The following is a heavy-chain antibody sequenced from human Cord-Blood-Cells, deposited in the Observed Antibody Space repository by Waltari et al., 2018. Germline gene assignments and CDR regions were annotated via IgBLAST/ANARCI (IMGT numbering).Heavy chain of an antibody. D-gene: IGHD6-6*01. CDR2: IYYSGST. V-gene: IGHV4-39*01. Sequence: QLQLQESGPGLVKPSETLSLTCTVSGGSISSSSYSWGWIRQPPGKGLEWIGSIYYSGSTYYNPSLKSRVTISVDTSKNQFSLKLSSVTAADTAVYYCARHVGIAARPDWYFDLWGRGTLVTVSS. J-gene: IGHJ2*01. CDR3: ARHVGIAARPDWYFDL. CDR1: GGSISSSSYS.